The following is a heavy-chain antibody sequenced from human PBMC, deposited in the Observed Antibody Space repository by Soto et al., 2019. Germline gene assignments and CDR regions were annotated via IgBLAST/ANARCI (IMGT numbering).Heavy chain of an antibody. CDR2: ISAYNGNT. CDR1: GYTFTSYG. V-gene: IGHV1-18*01. D-gene: IGHD5-12*01. CDR3: ARTRGYNGYDAVDY. J-gene: IGHJ4*02. Sequence: GASVKVSCKASGYTFTSYGISWVRQAPGQGLEWMGWISAYNGNTNYAQKLQGRVTMTTDTSTSTAYMELRSLRSDDTAVYYCARTRGYNGYDAVDYWGQGTLVTVSS.